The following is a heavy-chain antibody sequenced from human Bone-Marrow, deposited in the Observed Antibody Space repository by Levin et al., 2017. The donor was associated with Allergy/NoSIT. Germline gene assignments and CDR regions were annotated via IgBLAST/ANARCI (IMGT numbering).Heavy chain of an antibody. CDR2: IDPADSDT. Sequence: PSASVKVSCKGSDDSFSNYWIAWVRQKPGKGLEWMGMIDPADSDTRYSPSFQGQVTISADKSISTAYLQWTSLKASDTATYYCAGGLDGGFDRWFDPWGQGTLVIVAS. CDR3: AGGLDGGFDRWFDP. V-gene: IGHV5-51*01. D-gene: IGHD5-12*01. J-gene: IGHJ5*02. CDR1: DDSFSNYW.